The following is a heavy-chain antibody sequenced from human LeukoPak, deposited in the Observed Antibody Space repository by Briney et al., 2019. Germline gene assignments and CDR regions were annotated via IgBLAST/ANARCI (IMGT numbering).Heavy chain of an antibody. Sequence: GASVTVSFKSSGYTFTSYYMHWVRQAPGKGLEWMGVSNPSGVGTNYTQKFQGRVTMTRDTSTTTVYMELSSLRSEDTAVYYCAREESGGYFDYWGQGTLVTVSS. CDR3: AREESGGYFDY. D-gene: IGHD2-8*02. V-gene: IGHV1-46*01. CDR2: SNPSGVGT. CDR1: GYTFTSYY. J-gene: IGHJ4*02.